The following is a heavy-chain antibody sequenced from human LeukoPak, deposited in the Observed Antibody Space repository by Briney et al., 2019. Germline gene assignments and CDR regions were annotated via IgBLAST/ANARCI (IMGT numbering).Heavy chain of an antibody. CDR3: ARQYSYGSRAFDY. V-gene: IGHV3-11*01. Sequence: PGGSLRLSCAASGFTFSDYYMNWIRQAPGKGLEWVSYISSSGSTMYYADSVEGRFTISRDNAKNSLYLQMNSLRAEDTAVYYCARQYSYGSRAFDYWGQGTLVTVSS. CDR2: ISSSGSTM. J-gene: IGHJ4*02. D-gene: IGHD5-18*01. CDR1: GFTFSDYY.